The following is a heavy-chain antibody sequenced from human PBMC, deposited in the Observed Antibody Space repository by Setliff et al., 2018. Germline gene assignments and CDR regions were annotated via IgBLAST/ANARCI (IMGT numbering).Heavy chain of an antibody. CDR3: ARERGLGYCSSTSCRYYYYGMDV. J-gene: IGHJ6*02. Sequence: SETLSLTCTVSGGSISSHYWSWVRQPPGKGLEWIGYIYYSGSTYYNPSLKSRVTISVDTSKNQFSLKLSSVTAADTAVYYCARERGLGYCSSTSCRYYYYGMDVWGQGT. D-gene: IGHD2-2*01. CDR1: GGSISSHY. CDR2: IYYSGST. V-gene: IGHV4-59*04.